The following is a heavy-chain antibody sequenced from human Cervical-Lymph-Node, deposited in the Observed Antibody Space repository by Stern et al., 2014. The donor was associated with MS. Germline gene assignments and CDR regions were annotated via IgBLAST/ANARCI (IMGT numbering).Heavy chain of an antibody. J-gene: IGHJ4*02. V-gene: IGHV1-69*01. Sequence: EQLVESGAEVKRPGSSVKVSCQVSGGTFRTYAISWVRQAPGQGLEWRGGIIPIFDTANYAQKFQGRLTMIADESTSTAYMELSSLRSEDTALYYCVRGRVTGTVEDYFDYWGQGTLVTVSS. CDR2: IIPIFDTA. CDR1: GGTFRTYA. CDR3: VRGRVTGTVEDYFDY. D-gene: IGHD1-1*01.